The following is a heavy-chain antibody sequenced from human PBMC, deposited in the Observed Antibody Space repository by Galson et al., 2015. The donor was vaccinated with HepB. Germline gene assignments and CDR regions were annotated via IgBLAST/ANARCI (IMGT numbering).Heavy chain of an antibody. Sequence: SLRLSCAASGFTFSSYSMNWVRQAPGKGLEWVSSISSSSSYIYYADSVKGRFTISRDNAKNSLYLQMNSLRAEDTAVYYCARGFTRGLGYFDYWGQGTLVTVSS. J-gene: IGHJ4*02. CDR2: ISSSSSYI. V-gene: IGHV3-21*01. CDR1: GFTFSSYS. D-gene: IGHD3-10*01. CDR3: ARGFTRGLGYFDY.